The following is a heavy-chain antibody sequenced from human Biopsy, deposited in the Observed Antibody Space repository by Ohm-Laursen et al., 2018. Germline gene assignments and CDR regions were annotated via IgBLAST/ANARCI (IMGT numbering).Heavy chain of an antibody. J-gene: IGHJ3*02. D-gene: IGHD3-16*01. Sequence: SQTLSLTCAVTYGSISGHFWSWIRQAPGKGLEWIGYVYYNGNTNYSPSLKSRVTISVDTSKNQFSLNLSSVTAADTAVYYCARLTGDYIWGNWRINHDPFDIWDQGTSVTVSS. CDR1: YGSISGHF. CDR2: VYYNGNT. CDR3: ARLTGDYIWGNWRINHDPFDI. V-gene: IGHV4-59*11.